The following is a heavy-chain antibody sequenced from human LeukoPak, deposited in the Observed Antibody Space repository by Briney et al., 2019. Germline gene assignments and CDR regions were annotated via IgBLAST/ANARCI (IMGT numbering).Heavy chain of an antibody. CDR1: GFTFSTYG. CDR3: ARGGIAAADIDY. J-gene: IGHJ4*02. D-gene: IGHD6-13*01. V-gene: IGHV3-33*01. Sequence: GGSLRLPCAASGFTFSTYGMHWVRQAPGKGLEWVAVIWNDGSNKYYADSVKGRFTISRDISKNTLHLQMNSLRAEDTAIYYCARGGIAAADIDYSGQGTLVTVSS. CDR2: IWNDGSNK.